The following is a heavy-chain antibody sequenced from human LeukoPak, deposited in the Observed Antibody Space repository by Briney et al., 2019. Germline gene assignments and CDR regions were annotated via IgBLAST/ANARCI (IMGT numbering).Heavy chain of an antibody. V-gene: IGHV4-34*01. J-gene: IGHJ4*02. CDR1: GGSFSGYY. CDR3: ARKRGSVRG. CDR2: INHSGST. Sequence: PSETLSLTCAVYGGSFSGYYWSWIRQPPGKGLEWIGEINHSGSTNYNPSLKSRVTISVDTSKNQFSLKLSSVTAADTAVYYCARKRGSVRGWGQGTLVTVSS. D-gene: IGHD3-10*01.